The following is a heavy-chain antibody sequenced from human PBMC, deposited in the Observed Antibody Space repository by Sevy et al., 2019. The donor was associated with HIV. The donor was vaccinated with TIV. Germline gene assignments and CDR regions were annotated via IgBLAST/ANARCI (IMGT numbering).Heavy chain of an antibody. V-gene: IGHV3-23*01. CDR1: GSTVNPYA. D-gene: IGHD6-13*01. CDR3: VKERVGYISSWYYFDY. J-gene: IGHJ4*02. CDR2: INNSGGST. Sequence: GGSLRLSCIASGSTVNPYAMSWVRQAPGKGLEWVAVINNSGGSTDYADSLRGRFSISRDNPNVYLEMNSLRVEDTAVYYCVKERVGYISSWYYFDYWGQGTLVTVSS.